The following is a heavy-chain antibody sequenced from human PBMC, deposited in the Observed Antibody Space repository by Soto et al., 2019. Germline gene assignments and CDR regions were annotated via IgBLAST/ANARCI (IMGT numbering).Heavy chain of an antibody. V-gene: IGHV3-64*01. J-gene: IGHJ6*03. CDR1: GFTFSSYA. Sequence: PGGSLRLSCAASGFTFSSYAMHWVRQAPGKGLEYVSAISSNGGSTYYANSVKGRFTISRDNSKNTLYLQMGSLRAEDMAVYYCARVAFLDYYYMDVWGKGTTVTVSS. CDR2: ISSNGGST. D-gene: IGHD3-3*02. CDR3: ARVAFLDYYYMDV.